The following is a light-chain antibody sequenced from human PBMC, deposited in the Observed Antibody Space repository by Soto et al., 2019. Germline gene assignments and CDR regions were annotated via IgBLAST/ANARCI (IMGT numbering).Light chain of an antibody. CDR3: QQYFSIPWT. J-gene: IGKJ1*01. V-gene: IGKV4-1*01. Sequence: DIVMTQSPDSLAVSLGERATINCKSSQSVLYSSNNKNYLAWYQQKPGQPPKLLIHCASTRESGVPDRFSGSGSGTDFTLAINSLQAEDVAVYYCQQYFSIPWTFGQGTKVEIK. CDR2: CAS. CDR1: QSVLYSSNNKNY.